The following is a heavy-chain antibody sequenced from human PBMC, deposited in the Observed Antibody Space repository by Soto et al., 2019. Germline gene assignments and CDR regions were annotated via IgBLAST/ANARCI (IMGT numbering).Heavy chain of an antibody. CDR3: ARDVYCSSTSCYTEWFDP. CDR1: GYTFTSYG. D-gene: IGHD2-2*02. CDR2: ISAYNGNT. V-gene: IGHV1-18*04. Sequence: ASVKVSCKASGYTFTSYGISWVRQAPGQGLEWMGWISAYNGNTNYAQKLQGRVTMTTDTSTSAAYMELRSLRSDDTAVYYCARDVYCSSTSCYTEWFDPWGQGTLVTV. J-gene: IGHJ5*02.